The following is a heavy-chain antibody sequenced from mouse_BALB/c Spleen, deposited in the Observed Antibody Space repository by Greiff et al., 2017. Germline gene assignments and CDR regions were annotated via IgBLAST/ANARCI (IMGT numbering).Heavy chain of an antibody. J-gene: IGHJ4*01. CDR2: INPSSGYT. Sequence: QVQLQQSAAELARPGASVKMSCKASGYTFTSYTMHCVKQRPGQGLEWIGYINPSSGYTEYNQKFKDKTTLTADKSSSTAYMQLSSLTSEDSAVYYCARWYYGSSPYYAMDYWGQGTSVTVSS. V-gene: IGHV1-4*02. CDR3: ARWYYGSSPYYAMDY. D-gene: IGHD1-1*01. CDR1: GYTFTSYT.